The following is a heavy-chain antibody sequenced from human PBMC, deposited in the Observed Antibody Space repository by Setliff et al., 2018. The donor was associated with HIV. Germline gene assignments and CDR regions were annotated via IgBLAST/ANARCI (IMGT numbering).Heavy chain of an antibody. J-gene: IGHJ4*02. CDR3: AREVGQLDRPFDS. CDR2: IYSTGST. CDR1: GASISNYF. V-gene: IGHV4-4*07. D-gene: IGHD6-13*01. Sequence: SETLSLTCTVSGASISNYFWTWIRQPAGKGLEWIGRIYSTGSTNYNPSLKRRVTMSVDTSKNQFSLRLTSVTAADTAVYYCAREVGQLDRPFDSWGQGTLVTVSS.